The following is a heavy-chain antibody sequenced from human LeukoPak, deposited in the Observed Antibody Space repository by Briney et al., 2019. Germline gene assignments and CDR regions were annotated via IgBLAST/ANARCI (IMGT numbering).Heavy chain of an antibody. D-gene: IGHD3-22*01. CDR3: AREGYYDTHYYFDY. V-gene: IGHV1-18*01. CDR2: ISAYNGNT. J-gene: IGHJ4*02. CDR1: GYTFTSYG. Sequence: ASVKVSCKASGYTFTSYGISWVRQAPGQGREWMGWISAYNGNTNYAQKLQGRVTMTTDTSTSTAYMELRSLRSDDTAVYYCAREGYYDTHYYFDYWGQGTLVTVSS.